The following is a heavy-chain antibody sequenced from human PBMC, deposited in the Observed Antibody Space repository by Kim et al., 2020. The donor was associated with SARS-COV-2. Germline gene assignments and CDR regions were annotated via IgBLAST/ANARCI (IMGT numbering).Heavy chain of an antibody. V-gene: IGHV3-73*01. Sequence: GGSLRLSCAASGFTFSGSTMHWVRQASGKGLEWVCRIRSKANSYATAYAASVKNRFTISRDDSKNTEYLHMNSLKTEDTAVDYCTRVNPISGGWYDALD. CDR1: GFTFSGST. D-gene: IGHD6-19*01. J-gene: IGHJ3*02. CDR3: TRVNPISGGWYDALD. CDR2: IRSKANSYAT.